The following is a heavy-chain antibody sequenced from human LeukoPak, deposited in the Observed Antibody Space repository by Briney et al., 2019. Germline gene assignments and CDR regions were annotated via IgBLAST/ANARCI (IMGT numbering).Heavy chain of an antibody. CDR3: ARHYGP. V-gene: IGHV4-39*01. CDR2: IYDSGST. D-gene: IGHD3-10*01. CDR1: GGSISSYY. Sequence: SETLSLTCTVSGGSISSYYWSWIRQPPGKGLEWIGSIYDSGSTYYNPSLKSRVTISVDTSKDQFSLKLNSVTAADTAVYYCARHYGPWGQGTLVTVSS. J-gene: IGHJ5*02.